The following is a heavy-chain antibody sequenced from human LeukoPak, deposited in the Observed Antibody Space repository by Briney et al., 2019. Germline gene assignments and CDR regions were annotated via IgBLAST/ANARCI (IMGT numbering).Heavy chain of an antibody. D-gene: IGHD2-2*01. V-gene: IGHV3-23*01. J-gene: IGHJ5*02. Sequence: PGGSLRLSCAASGFTFSSYAMSWVRQAPGKGLEWVSAISGSGGSTYYADSVKGRFTISRDNSKDTLYLQMNSLRAEDTAVYYCADLVVPDTENWFDPWGQGTLVTVSS. CDR2: ISGSGGST. CDR3: ADLVVPDTENWFDP. CDR1: GFTFSSYA.